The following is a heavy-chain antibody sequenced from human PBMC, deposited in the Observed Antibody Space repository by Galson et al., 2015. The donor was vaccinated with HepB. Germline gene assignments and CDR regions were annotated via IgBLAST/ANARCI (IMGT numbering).Heavy chain of an antibody. CDR2: TYYRSKWYN. CDR3: ARERTYYGSGSYEDY. Sequence: CAISGDSVSRNSAAWNWIRQSPSRGLEWLGRTYYRSKWYNDYAVSVKSRITINPDTSKNQFSLQLNSVTPEDTAVYYCARERTYYGSGSYEDYWGQGTLVTVSS. D-gene: IGHD3-10*01. CDR1: GDSVSRNSAA. J-gene: IGHJ4*02. V-gene: IGHV6-1*01.